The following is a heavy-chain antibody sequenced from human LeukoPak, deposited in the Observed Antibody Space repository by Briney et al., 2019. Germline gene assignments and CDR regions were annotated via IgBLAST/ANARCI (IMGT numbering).Heavy chain of an antibody. CDR3: ARDSYDFWSGQNWFDP. J-gene: IGHJ5*02. CDR2: ISSSSSCI. Sequence: GGSLRLSCAASGFTFSSYSMNWVRQAPGKGLEWVSSISSSSSCIYYADSVKGRFTISRDNAKNSLYLQMNSLRAEDTAVYYCARDSYDFWSGQNWFDPWGQGTLVTVSS. D-gene: IGHD3-3*01. CDR1: GFTFSSYS. V-gene: IGHV3-21*01.